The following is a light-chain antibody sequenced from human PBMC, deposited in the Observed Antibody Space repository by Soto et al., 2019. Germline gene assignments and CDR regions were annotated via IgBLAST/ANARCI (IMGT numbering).Light chain of an antibody. CDR2: DVT. V-gene: IGLV2-14*03. CDR1: SSDVGGYNS. Sequence: QSVLTQPASVSGSPGQSITISCTGTSSDVGGYNSVSWYQQHPGKAPKLMIYDVTNRPSGVSNRFSGSKSGNTASLTISGLQAEDEADYYCSSYTSRSTLVVFGGGTQLTVL. J-gene: IGLJ2*01. CDR3: SSYTSRSTLVV.